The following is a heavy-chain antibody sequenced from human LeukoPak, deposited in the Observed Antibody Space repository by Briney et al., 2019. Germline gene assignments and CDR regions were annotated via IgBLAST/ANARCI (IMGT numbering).Heavy chain of an antibody. V-gene: IGHV3-30*02. J-gene: IGHJ4*02. D-gene: IGHD5-18*01. CDR3: AKGRDNYAYGDFDY. Sequence: TGGSLRLSCAASGFTFSSYGMHWVRQAPGKGLEWVAFIWYDGSNKYYADSVKGRFTISRDNSKNTVYLQMSNLRAEDTALYYCAKGRDNYAYGDFDYWGQGTLVTVSS. CDR1: GFTFSSYG. CDR2: IWYDGSNK.